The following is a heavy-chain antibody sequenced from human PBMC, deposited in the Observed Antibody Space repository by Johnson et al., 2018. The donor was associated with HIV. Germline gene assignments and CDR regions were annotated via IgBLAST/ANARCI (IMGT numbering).Heavy chain of an antibody. CDR1: GVTLSSYA. Sequence: VRLVESGGGLVQPAGSLRLSCAASGVTLSSYALSWVRQSPGKGLEWVSAISGSGGSTSYADSVKGRFTISRDNSKNTLYLQMNSLRAEDTAVYCCAKSPRFTIFGSDAFDIWGQGTMVTVSS. D-gene: IGHD3-3*01. J-gene: IGHJ3*02. V-gene: IGHV3-23*04. CDR2: ISGSGGST. CDR3: AKSPRFTIFGSDAFDI.